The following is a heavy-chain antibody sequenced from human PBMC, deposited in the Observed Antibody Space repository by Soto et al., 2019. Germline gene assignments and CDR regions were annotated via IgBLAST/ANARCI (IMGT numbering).Heavy chain of an antibody. D-gene: IGHD3-10*01. J-gene: IGHJ5*02. CDR2: IYHSGST. CDR1: GGSISSGGYS. CDR3: ARSANYYGSGRNWFDP. V-gene: IGHV4-30-2*01. Sequence: PSETLSLTCAVSGGSISSGGYSWRWIRQPPGKGLEWIGYIYHSGSTYYNPSLKSRVTISVDRSKNQFSLKLSSVTAADTAVYYCARSANYYGSGRNWFDPWGQGTLVTVSS.